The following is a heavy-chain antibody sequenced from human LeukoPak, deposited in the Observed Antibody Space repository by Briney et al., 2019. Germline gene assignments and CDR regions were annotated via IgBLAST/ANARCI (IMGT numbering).Heavy chain of an antibody. CDR3: AVEYSSTPLGLDF. J-gene: IGHJ4*02. V-gene: IGHV3-7*03. Sequence: GGSLRLSCAAFGLTFNTFWMSWVRQAPGKGLEWVANIKGDESERYYMDSVRGRFTISRDNAKKSLYLQMNSLRAEDTAMYYCAVEYSSTPLGLDFWGQGTPVTVSS. CDR2: IKGDESER. D-gene: IGHD2-2*01. CDR1: GLTFNTFW.